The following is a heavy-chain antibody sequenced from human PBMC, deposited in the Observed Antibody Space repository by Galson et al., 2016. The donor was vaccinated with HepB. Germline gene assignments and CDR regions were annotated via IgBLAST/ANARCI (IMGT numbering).Heavy chain of an antibody. CDR3: AKDPLLLGVVMSAPTS. Sequence: SLRLSCAGSGFIVSDNYMSWVRQAPGKGLEWVSVIYSGGRTYFADSVKGRFTISRDNSKNTLYLQMNSLRAEDTAVYYCAKDPLLLGVVMSAPTSWGQGTLVTVSP. CDR1: GFIVSDNY. V-gene: IGHV3-53*05. J-gene: IGHJ4*02. CDR2: IYSGGRT. D-gene: IGHD2-15*01.